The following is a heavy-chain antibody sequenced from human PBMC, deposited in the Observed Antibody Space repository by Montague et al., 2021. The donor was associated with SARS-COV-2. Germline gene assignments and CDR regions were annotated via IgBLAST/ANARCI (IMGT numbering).Heavy chain of an antibody. CDR1: GDSINTYY. J-gene: IGHJ6*02. V-gene: IGHV4-59*12. D-gene: IGHD6-13*01. CDR2: IFNTGST. Sequence: SETLSLTCTVSGDSINTYYWNWIRKRQGKGMEWHGSIFNTGSTNNNTSRKSRVTITLDTSKNKNFLKVTSVNAADTAVYYCARQAACSYFYYGVDVWGQGTTVTVSS. CDR3: ARQAACSYFYYGVDV.